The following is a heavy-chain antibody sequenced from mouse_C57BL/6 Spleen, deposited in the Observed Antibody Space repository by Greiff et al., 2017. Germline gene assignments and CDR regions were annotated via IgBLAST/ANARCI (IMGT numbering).Heavy chain of an antibody. CDR1: GYTFTSYW. D-gene: IGHD4-1*01. V-gene: IGHV1-52*01. Sequence: QVQLQQPGAELVRPGSSVKLSCKASGYTFTSYWMHWVKQRPIQGLEWIGNIDPSDSETHYNQKFKDKATLTVDKSSSTAYMQLSSLTSADSAVYYCARGELGAWFAYWGQGTLVTVSA. J-gene: IGHJ3*01. CDR3: ARGELGAWFAY. CDR2: IDPSDSET.